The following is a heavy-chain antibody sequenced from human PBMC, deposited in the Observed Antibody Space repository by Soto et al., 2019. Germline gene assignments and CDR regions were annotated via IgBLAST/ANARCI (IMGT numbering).Heavy chain of an antibody. CDR3: ARAATAGALDL. CDR1: GVTFSAYD. V-gene: IGHV3-13*04. J-gene: IGHJ3*01. CDR2: IGTAGDT. D-gene: IGHD4-4*01. Sequence: GGSLRLSCAASGVTFSAYDMYWVRQGTGKGLEWVSRIGTAGDTYFPGSVKGRFTVSRENAKNSFYLQMNSLRAGDTALYYCARAATAGALDLWGQGTMVTVSS.